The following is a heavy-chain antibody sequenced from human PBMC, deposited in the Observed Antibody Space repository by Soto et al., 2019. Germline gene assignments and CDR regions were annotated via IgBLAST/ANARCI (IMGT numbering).Heavy chain of an antibody. D-gene: IGHD6-13*01. CDR2: IKQDGSEK. CDR1: GFTFVSYW. CDR3: ARDYYSSSEKNFDY. Sequence: YXRLSCAASGFTFVSYWMSWVRQAPGKGLEWVANIKQDGSEKYYVDSVKCRFTISRDNAKNSLYLQMNSLRAEDTAVYYCARDYYSSSEKNFDYWGQGTLVSVSS. V-gene: IGHV3-7*03. J-gene: IGHJ4*02.